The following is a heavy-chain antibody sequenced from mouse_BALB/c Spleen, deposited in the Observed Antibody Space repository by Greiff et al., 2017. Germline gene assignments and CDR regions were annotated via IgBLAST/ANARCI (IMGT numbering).Heavy chain of an antibody. J-gene: IGHJ3*01. D-gene: IGHD2-1*01. CDR1: GFTFSSFG. V-gene: IGHV5-17*02. CDR2: ISSGSSTI. CDR3: ARDGTWFAY. Sequence: DVKLVESGGGLVQPGGSRKLSCAASGFTFSSFGKHWVRQAPEKGLEWVAYISSGSSTIYYADTVKGRFTISRDNPKNTLFLQMTSLRSEDTAMYYCARDGTWFAYWGQGTLVTVSA.